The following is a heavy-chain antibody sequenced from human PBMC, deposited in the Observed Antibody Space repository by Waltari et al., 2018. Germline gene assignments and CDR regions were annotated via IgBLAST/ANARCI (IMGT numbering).Heavy chain of an antibody. CDR2: ISSRSSYI. D-gene: IGHD2-15*01. V-gene: IGHV3-21*01. CDR1: GITLSRST. CDR3: ARGEEEGGIVLLVAATLIDY. J-gene: IGHJ4*02. Sequence: EVWLVESGGGLVKPGGSLRLSCAASGITLSRSTMIWVRQAPGKGREWVSSISSRSSYIYYADAVKGRFTISRDNAKNTLYLQMNSLRDEDTAVYYCARGEEEGGIVLLVAATLIDYWGQGTLVTVSS.